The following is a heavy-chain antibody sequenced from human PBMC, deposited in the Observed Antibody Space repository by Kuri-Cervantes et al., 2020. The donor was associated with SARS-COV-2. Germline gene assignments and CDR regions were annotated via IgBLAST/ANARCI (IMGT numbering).Heavy chain of an antibody. CDR3: ARGRRELGVSYYYYYVDV. Sequence: GESLKISCAASGFTFSSYGMHWVRQAPGKGLERVAVIWYDGSNKYYADSVKGRFTISRDNSKNTLYLQMNSLRAEDTAVYYCARGRRELGVSYYYYYVDVWGKGTTVTVSS. CDR2: IWYDGSNK. V-gene: IGHV3-33*01. D-gene: IGHD1-26*01. J-gene: IGHJ6*03. CDR1: GFTFSSYG.